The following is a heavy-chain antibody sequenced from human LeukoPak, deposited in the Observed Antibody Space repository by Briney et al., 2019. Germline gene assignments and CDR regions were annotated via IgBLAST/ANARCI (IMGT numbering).Heavy chain of an antibody. CDR2: VSTGSGYT. Sequence: GGSLRLSCTASGSTFSDYYMSWIRQTPGRGLEWVSYVSTGSGYTNYADSVKGRFTISRDNAKNSLYLQMNSLRAEDTAEYYCAKLSDYDTPFDHWGQGTLVTVSS. D-gene: IGHD3-22*01. CDR3: AKLSDYDTPFDH. J-gene: IGHJ4*02. V-gene: IGHV3-11*03. CDR1: GSTFSDYY.